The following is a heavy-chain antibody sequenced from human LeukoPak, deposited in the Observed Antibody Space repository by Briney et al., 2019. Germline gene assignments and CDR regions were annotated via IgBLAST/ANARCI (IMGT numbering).Heavy chain of an antibody. V-gene: IGHV3-7*01. CDR1: GFTFSSHW. Sequence: GGSLRLSCAASGFTFSSHWMNWVRQAPGKGLEWVANIKQDGSEKYYVDSVKGRFTISRDNAKNSLYLQMNSLRAEDTAVYYCARDSPRIAVVGAFGMDVWGQGTTVTVSS. CDR2: IKQDGSEK. D-gene: IGHD6-19*01. J-gene: IGHJ6*02. CDR3: ARDSPRIAVVGAFGMDV.